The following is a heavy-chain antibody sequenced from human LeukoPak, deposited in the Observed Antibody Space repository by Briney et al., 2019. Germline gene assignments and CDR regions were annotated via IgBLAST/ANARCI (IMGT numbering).Heavy chain of an antibody. D-gene: IGHD6-19*01. CDR1: GFTFSIYA. J-gene: IGHJ4*02. V-gene: IGHV3-23*01. CDR2: ISGSGGST. CDR3: AKLADSSGWYVVRTFDY. Sequence: GGSLRLSCAASGFTFSIYAMSWVRQAPGKGLEWVSAISGSGGSTYYADSVKGRFTISRDNSKNALYLQMNSLRAEDTAVYYCAKLADSSGWYVVRTFDYWGQGTLVTVSS.